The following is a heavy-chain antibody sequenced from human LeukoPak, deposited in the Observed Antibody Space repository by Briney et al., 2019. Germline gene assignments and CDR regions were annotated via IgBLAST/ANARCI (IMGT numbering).Heavy chain of an antibody. CDR3: ANEEVPNDY. J-gene: IGHJ4*02. V-gene: IGHV3-23*01. D-gene: IGHD4/OR15-4a*01. CDR1: GFFFSRHA. Sequence: GGSLRLSCAVSGFFFSRHAMTWVLQPPGKGLEWVSALSRGGDTTYYADSVKGRFTISRDVSKNILYLQLDSLRADDTALYYCANEEVPNDYWGQGTLVTVAS. CDR2: LSRGGDTT.